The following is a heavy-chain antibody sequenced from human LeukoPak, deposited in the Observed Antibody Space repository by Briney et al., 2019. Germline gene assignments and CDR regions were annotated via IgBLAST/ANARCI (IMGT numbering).Heavy chain of an antibody. D-gene: IGHD6-13*01. CDR1: GYSFTSYW. CDR3: ARHKRRSSIAAAGFYYYYGMDV. J-gene: IGHJ6*02. CDR2: IYPGDSDT. Sequence: GESLKISCKGSGYSFTSYWIGWARHMPGKCLEWMGIIYPGDSDTRYSPSFQGQVTISADKSISTAYLKWSSLKASDTAMYYCARHKRRSSIAAAGFYYYYGMDVWGQGTTVTVSS. V-gene: IGHV5-51*01.